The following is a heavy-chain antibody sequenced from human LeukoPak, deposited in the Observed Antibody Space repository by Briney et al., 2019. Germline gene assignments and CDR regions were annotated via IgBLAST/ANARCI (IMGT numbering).Heavy chain of an antibody. CDR1: GYTFTSYC. CDR2: ISAYNGNT. D-gene: IGHD6-19*01. CDR3: ARVGSGWRYYYYMDV. Sequence: ASVKVSCKASGYTFTSYCISWVRQAPGQGLEWMGWISAYNGNTNYAQKIQGRVTMTTDTYTSTAYMELRSLRSDDTAVYYCARVGSGWRYYYYMDVWGKGTKVTVSS. J-gene: IGHJ6*03. V-gene: IGHV1-18*01.